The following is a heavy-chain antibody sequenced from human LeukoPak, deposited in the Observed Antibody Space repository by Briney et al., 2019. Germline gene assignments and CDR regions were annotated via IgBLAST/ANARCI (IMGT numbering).Heavy chain of an antibody. V-gene: IGHV4-61*02. J-gene: IGHJ4*02. Sequence: SQTLSLTCTVSGGSISSGSYYCSWIRQPAGKGLEWIGRLYTSGSTYYNPSLKSRVTISVDTSKNQFSLKLSSVTAADTAVYYCARGGAVVPAAIGYWGQGTLVTVSS. D-gene: IGHD2-2*01. CDR3: ARGGAVVPAAIGY. CDR2: LYTSGST. CDR1: GGSISSGSYY.